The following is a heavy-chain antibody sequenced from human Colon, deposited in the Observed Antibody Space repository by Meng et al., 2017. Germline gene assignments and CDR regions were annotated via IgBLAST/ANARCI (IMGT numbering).Heavy chain of an antibody. CDR2: IGHSGFT. CDR3: VRSSGWVKTGFDP. J-gene: IGHJ5*02. V-gene: IGHV4-55*07. CDR1: GDSITNHNW. Sequence: QVQLQESGPGLVKPSETLSLNCAVSGDSITNHNWLAWVRQPPGQGLEWIGGIGHSGFTYYTPSLKSRVTVSIGTSRNQFSLWLTSVTAADTAVYYCVRSSGWVKTGFDPWGQGTLVTVSS. D-gene: IGHD6-19*01.